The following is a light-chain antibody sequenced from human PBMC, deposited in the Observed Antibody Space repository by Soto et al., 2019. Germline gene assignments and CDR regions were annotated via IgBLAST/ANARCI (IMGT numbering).Light chain of an antibody. Sequence: QSALTQPASVSGSPGQSITISCTGTSSDIGTYDYVSWYQHHPGKAPKLLISEVGTRPSGVSYRFSGSKSVNTASLTISGLQAEDEADYYCSSYTYTSSVVFGGGTKVTVL. V-gene: IGLV2-14*01. CDR1: SSDIGTYDY. J-gene: IGLJ2*01. CDR2: EVG. CDR3: SSYTYTSSVV.